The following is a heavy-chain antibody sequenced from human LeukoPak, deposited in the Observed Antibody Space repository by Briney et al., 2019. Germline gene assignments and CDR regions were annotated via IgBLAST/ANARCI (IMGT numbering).Heavy chain of an antibody. D-gene: IGHD5-18*01. V-gene: IGHV3-48*02. J-gene: IGHJ3*02. CDR1: GFTFSSYS. Sequence: GGSLRLSCAASGFTFSSYSMNWVRQAPGKGLEWVSYISSSSSTIYYADSVKGRFTISRDNAKNSLYLQMNSLRDEDTAVYYCAREHRLNLGGADTHAFDIWGQGTMVTVSS. CDR2: ISSSSSTI. CDR3: AREHRLNLGGADTHAFDI.